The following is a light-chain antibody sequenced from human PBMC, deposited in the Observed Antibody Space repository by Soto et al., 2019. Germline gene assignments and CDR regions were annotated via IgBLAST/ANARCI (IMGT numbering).Light chain of an antibody. CDR2: GAS. J-gene: IGKJ1*01. Sequence: EIVMTQSPATLSLSPGERVTLSCRASQSVSSKLAWYQQKPGQAPRLLIYGASIRATDIPARFSGSGSGTEFTLTISRLQSEDFATYYCQQYNSYSQTFGQGTKVEIK. V-gene: IGKV3-15*01. CDR1: QSVSSK. CDR3: QQYNSYSQT.